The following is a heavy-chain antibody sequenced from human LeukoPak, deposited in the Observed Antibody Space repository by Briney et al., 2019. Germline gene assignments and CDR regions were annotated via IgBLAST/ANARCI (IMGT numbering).Heavy chain of an antibody. D-gene: IGHD4-17*01. CDR1: GFTFSTYW. J-gene: IGHJ4*02. CDR2: INSDASST. V-gene: IGHV3-74*01. Sequence: GGSLRLSCAASGFTFSTYWMHWVRQAPGKGLVWVSRINSDASSTSYADSVKGRFTISRDNAKNTLYLQMNSLRAEDTAVYYCARDSYGDYAAPVDYWGQGTLVTVSS. CDR3: ARDSYGDYAAPVDY.